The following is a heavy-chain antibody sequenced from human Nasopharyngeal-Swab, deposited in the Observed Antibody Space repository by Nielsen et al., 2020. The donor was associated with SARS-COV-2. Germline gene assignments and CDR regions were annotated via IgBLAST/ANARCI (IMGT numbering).Heavy chain of an antibody. CDR3: ARVDVHDAFDI. Sequence: GESLKISYAASGFTFSSYWMSWVRQAPGKGLEWVANIKQDGSEKYYVDSVKGRFTISRDNAKNTLYLQMNSLRAEDTAVYYCARVDVHDAFDIWGQGTMVTVSS. D-gene: IGHD3-16*01. CDR2: IKQDGSEK. J-gene: IGHJ3*02. V-gene: IGHV3-7*01. CDR1: GFTFSSYW.